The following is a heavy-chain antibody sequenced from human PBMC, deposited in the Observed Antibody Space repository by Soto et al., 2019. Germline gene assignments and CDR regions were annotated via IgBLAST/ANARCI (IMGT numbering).Heavy chain of an antibody. CDR2: INAGNGNT. CDR1: GYTFTSYY. V-gene: IGHV1-3*01. Sequence: GASVKVSCKASGYTFTSYYMNWVRQAPGQRLEWMGWINAGNGNTKYSQKFQGRVTITRDTSASTAYMELSSLRAEDTAVYYCAKGVPGIAVAGTGYFQHWGQGTLVTVSS. J-gene: IGHJ1*01. D-gene: IGHD6-19*01. CDR3: AKGVPGIAVAGTGYFQH.